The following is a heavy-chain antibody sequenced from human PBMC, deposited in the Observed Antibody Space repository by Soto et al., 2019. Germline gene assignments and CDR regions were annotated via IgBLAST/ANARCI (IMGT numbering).Heavy chain of an antibody. J-gene: IGHJ5*02. Sequence: SETLSLTCGVSGGTVASSHWWSWVRQSPGRGLEWIGNVYHTGDTKFNPSLQSRVTFSVDKSNNQFSLRLTSVTAADTAVYFCAREIVTAGGNNYFDPWGPGTLVTVSS. D-gene: IGHD2-21*02. CDR2: VYHTGDT. V-gene: IGHV4-4*02. CDR1: GGTVASSHW. CDR3: AREIVTAGGNNYFDP.